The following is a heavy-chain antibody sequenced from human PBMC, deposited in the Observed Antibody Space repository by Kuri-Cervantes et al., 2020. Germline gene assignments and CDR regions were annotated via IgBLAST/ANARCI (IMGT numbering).Heavy chain of an antibody. CDR1: GFTFSDYW. J-gene: IGHJ4*02. CDR3: ARDRSSGPRD. CDR2: INQDGSEK. D-gene: IGHD6-19*01. V-gene: IGHV3-7*01. Sequence: ETLSLTCAASGFTFSDYWMTWVRQAPGKGLEWVANINQDGSEKYYVDSVKGRFTISRDNAKNSLYLQMYSLRVEDTAVYYCARDRSSGPRDWGQGTLVTVSS.